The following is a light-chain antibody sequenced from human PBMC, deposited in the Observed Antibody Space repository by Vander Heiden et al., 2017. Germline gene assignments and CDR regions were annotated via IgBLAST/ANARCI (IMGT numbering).Light chain of an antibody. CDR2: AAS. J-gene: IGKJ1*01. CDR3: QQSDSTPRT. Sequence: DIQMTQAPSSLSASVGDRVTITCRASQSISSYLNWYQQKPGKAPKLLIYAASSLQSGVPSRFSGSGSGTDFTLTIRRLQPEDFATYYCQQSDSTPRTFGQWTKVEIK. CDR1: QSISSY. V-gene: IGKV1-39*01.